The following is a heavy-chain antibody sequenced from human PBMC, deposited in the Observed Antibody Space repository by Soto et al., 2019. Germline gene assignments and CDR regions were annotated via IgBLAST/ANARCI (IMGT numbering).Heavy chain of an antibody. D-gene: IGHD1-26*01. CDR2: INPNSGDT. CDR1: GDTIKNIS. V-gene: IGHV1-2*02. CDR3: AKGGAIVAAGTRVYLYNAMDV. Sequence: APVEVSFEACGDTIKNISFNWGPQGPGKRMGGVGWINPNSGDTYLAQRFQGRVTMNRDTSIGTAYMELRGLTSDDTAEYYCAKGGAIVAAGTRVYLYNAMDVWGQGTTVTVSS. J-gene: IGHJ6*02.